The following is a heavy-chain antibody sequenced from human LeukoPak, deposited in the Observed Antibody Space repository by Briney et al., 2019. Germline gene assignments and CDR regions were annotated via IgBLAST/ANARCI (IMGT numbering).Heavy chain of an antibody. CDR1: GFTFSSYS. D-gene: IGHD4-23*01. CDR2: ISSGSGSI. Sequence: PGGSLRLSCAASGFTFSSYSMNWVRQAPGKGLEWVSYISSGSGSIYYADSVKGRFTISRDNAKNSLYLQMNSLRDEDTAVYYCARATYVYGGIDAFDIWGQGTMVTVSS. J-gene: IGHJ3*02. V-gene: IGHV3-48*02. CDR3: ARATYVYGGIDAFDI.